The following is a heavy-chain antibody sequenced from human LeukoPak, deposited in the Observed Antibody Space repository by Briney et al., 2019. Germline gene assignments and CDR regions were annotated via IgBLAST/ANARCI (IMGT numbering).Heavy chain of an antibody. V-gene: IGHV4-4*07. Sequence: SETLFLTCTVSGGSISSYYWSWIRQPAGKGLEWIGRIYTSGSTNYNPSLKSRVTMSVDTSKNQFSLKLSSVTAADTAVYYCARQGSCRSTSCPFDYWGQGTLVTVSS. D-gene: IGHD2-2*01. CDR1: GGSISSYY. CDR2: IYTSGST. CDR3: ARQGSCRSTSCPFDY. J-gene: IGHJ4*02.